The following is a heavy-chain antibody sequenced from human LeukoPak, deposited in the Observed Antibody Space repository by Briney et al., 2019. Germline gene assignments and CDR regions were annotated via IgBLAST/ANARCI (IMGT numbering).Heavy chain of an antibody. Sequence: TGGSLRLSCAASGFTVSSNFVTWVRQAPGKGLEWVSAISGSGGSTYYADSVKGRLTISRDNSRNTLYLQINSLRAEDTAVYYCAKGPKYDFWSGTRDYYFDYWGQGTLVTVPS. V-gene: IGHV3-23*01. CDR3: AKGPKYDFWSGTRDYYFDY. D-gene: IGHD3-3*01. J-gene: IGHJ4*02. CDR1: GFTVSSNF. CDR2: ISGSGGST.